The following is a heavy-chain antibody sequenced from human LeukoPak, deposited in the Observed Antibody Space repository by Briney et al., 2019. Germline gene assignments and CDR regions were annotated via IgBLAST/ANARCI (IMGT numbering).Heavy chain of an antibody. V-gene: IGHV4-34*01. Sequence: PSETLSLTCAVYGGSFSGYYWSWIRQPPGKGLEWIGEINHSGSTNYNPSLKSRVTISVDTSKNQFSLKLSSVTAADTAVYYCARRVVLLWFGEPQNAFDIWGQGTMVTVSS. D-gene: IGHD3-10*01. CDR2: INHSGST. CDR3: ARRVVLLWFGEPQNAFDI. CDR1: GGSFSGYY. J-gene: IGHJ3*02.